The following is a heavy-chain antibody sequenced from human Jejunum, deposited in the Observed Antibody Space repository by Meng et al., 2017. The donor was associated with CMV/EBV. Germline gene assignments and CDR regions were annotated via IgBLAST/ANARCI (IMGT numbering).Heavy chain of an antibody. J-gene: IGHJ6*02. CDR1: FTFSDYF. CDR2: ISSSGRTI. CDR3: AGVPLPTFFYYSMDV. V-gene: IGHV3-11*01. Sequence: FTFSDYFMSLIRQAPGKGLEWVSYISSSGRTIYYADSVKGRFTISRDNAKNSLYLQMNSLRAEDTAVYYCAGVPLPTFFYYSMDVWGQGTTVTVSS.